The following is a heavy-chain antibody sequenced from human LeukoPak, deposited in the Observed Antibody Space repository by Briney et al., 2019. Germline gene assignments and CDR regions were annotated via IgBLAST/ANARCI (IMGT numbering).Heavy chain of an antibody. D-gene: IGHD2/OR15-2a*01. Sequence: SETLSLTCTVSGGSISSYYWSWIRQPPGKGLEWIGYIYYSGSTNYNPSPKSRVTISVDTSKNQFSLKLSSVTAADTAVYYCARHYFNWFDPWGQGTLVTVSS. J-gene: IGHJ5*02. CDR1: GGSISSYY. CDR2: IYYSGST. V-gene: IGHV4-59*08. CDR3: ARHYFNWFDP.